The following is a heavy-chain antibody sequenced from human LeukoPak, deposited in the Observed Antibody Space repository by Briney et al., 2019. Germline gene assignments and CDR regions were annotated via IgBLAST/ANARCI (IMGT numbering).Heavy chain of an antibody. V-gene: IGHV3-74*01. CDR1: GFTFSTSW. CDR3: ARGGSPFY. D-gene: IGHD3-10*01. Sequence: QSGGSLRLSCAASGFTFSTSWMHWVRHAPGKGLVWVSRIKSDGSTTSYADSVKGRFTISRDNAKNTLYLQMNSLRAEDTAVYYCARGGSPFYWGQGTLVTVSS. J-gene: IGHJ4*02. CDR2: IKSDGSTT.